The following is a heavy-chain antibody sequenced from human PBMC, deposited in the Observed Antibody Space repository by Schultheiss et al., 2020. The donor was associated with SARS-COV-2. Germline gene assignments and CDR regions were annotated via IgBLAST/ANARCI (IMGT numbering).Heavy chain of an antibody. CDR1: GGSINSFY. D-gene: IGHD6-19*01. CDR3: VSGRVPDYLDV. V-gene: IGHV4-59*01. J-gene: IGHJ6*03. CDR2: IYYNGGT. Sequence: SQTLSLTCTVSGGSINSFYWSWVRQPPGGGLEWIGYIYYNGGTNNNPSLKSRVTISVDTSKRHFSLKLTSVTAADTATYYCVSGRVPDYLDVWGKGTTVTVSS.